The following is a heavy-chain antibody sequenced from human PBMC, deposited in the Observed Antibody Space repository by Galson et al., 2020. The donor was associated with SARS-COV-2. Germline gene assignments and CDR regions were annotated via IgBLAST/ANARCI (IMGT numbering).Heavy chain of an antibody. D-gene: IGHD6-6*01. CDR3: ASIAARPPGYYYYYGMDV. CDR1: GYTFTSYD. Sequence: ASVKVSCKASGYTFTSYDINWVRQATGQGLEWMGWMNPNSGNTGYAQKFQGRVTMTRNTSISTAYMELSSLRSEDTAVYYCASIAARPPGYYYYYGMDVWGQGTTVTVSS. CDR2: MNPNSGNT. V-gene: IGHV1-8*01. J-gene: IGHJ6*02.